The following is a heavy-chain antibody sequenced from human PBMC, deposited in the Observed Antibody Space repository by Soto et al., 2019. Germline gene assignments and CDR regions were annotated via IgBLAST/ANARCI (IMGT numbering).Heavy chain of an antibody. Sequence: WASVKVSCKASGYTFTSYAMHWARQAPGQRLEWMGWINAGNGNTKYSQKFQGRVTITRDTSASTAYMELSSLRSEDTAVYYCARSIVVVTALDYWGQGTLVTVS. D-gene: IGHD2-21*02. V-gene: IGHV1-3*01. CDR1: GYTFTSYA. CDR2: INAGNGNT. J-gene: IGHJ4*02. CDR3: ARSIVVVTALDY.